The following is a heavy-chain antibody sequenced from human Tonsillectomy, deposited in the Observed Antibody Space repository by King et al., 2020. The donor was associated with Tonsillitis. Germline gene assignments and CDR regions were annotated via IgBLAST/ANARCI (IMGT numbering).Heavy chain of an antibody. Sequence: LQLQESGPGLVKPSETLSLTCTVSGGSITNSYYYWGWIRQPPGKGLEWIGSIYYSGTTFYNPSLKSRVTITVDTSKNQFSLKLISVTAADTALYYCASLAYGDSRTANFYGMDVWGQGTTVTVSS. CDR2: IYYSGTT. D-gene: IGHD4-17*01. CDR1: GGSITNSYYY. J-gene: IGHJ6*02. CDR3: ASLAYGDSRTANFYGMDV. V-gene: IGHV4-39*07.